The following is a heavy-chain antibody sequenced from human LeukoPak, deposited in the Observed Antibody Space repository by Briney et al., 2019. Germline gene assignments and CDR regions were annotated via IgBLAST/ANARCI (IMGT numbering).Heavy chain of an antibody. D-gene: IGHD4-23*01. J-gene: IGHJ6*02. CDR3: AKVDYGGNEYYGMDV. CDR1: GLTFSSYG. Sequence: PGGSLRLSCAASGLTFSSYGMHWVRQAPGKGLEWVAVISYDGSNKYYADSVKGRFTISRDNSKNTLYLQMNSLRAEDTAVYYCAKVDYGGNEYYGMDVWGQGTTVTVSS. CDR2: ISYDGSNK. V-gene: IGHV3-30*18.